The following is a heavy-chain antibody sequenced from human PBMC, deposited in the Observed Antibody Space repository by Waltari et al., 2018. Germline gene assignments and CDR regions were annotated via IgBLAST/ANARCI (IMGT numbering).Heavy chain of an antibody. D-gene: IGHD3-16*02. CDR2: INPNSGGT. CDR1: GYTFTGYY. V-gene: IGHV1-2*06. Sequence: QVQLVQSGAEVKKPGASVKVSCKASGYTFTGYYMNWMRQAPGQGLEWMGRINPNSGGTNYAQKFQGRVTMTRDTSISTAYMELSRLRSDDTAVYYCATFDLGELSSHDYWGQGTLVTVSS. CDR3: ATFDLGELSSHDY. J-gene: IGHJ4*02.